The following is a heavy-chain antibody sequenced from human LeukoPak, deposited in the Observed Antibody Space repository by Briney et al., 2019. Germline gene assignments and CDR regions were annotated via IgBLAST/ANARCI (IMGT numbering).Heavy chain of an antibody. Sequence: GGSLRLSCPASGFTFSNYGMHWVRQPPGKGLEWVAFIRYDGSNKYYADSVKGRFTISRDNSKNTLYLQMNSLRAEDTAVYYCAKDLTVRGVGDFDYWGQGTLVTVSS. V-gene: IGHV3-30*02. D-gene: IGHD3-10*01. CDR3: AKDLTVRGVGDFDY. J-gene: IGHJ4*02. CDR1: GFTFSNYG. CDR2: IRYDGSNK.